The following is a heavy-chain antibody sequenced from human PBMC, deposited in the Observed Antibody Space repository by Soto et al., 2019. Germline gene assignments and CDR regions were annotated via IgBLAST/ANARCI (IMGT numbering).Heavy chain of an antibody. J-gene: IGHJ4*02. CDR2: IYYSGST. CDR3: ARHLSRGWIIDY. V-gene: IGHV4-59*08. CDR1: GGSISSYY. Sequence: PSETLSLTCTVSGGSISSYYWSWIRQPPGKGLEWIGYIYYSGSTNYNPSLKSRVTISVDTSKNQFSLKLSSVTAADTAVYYCARHLSRGWIIDYWGQGTLVTVSS. D-gene: IGHD2-2*03.